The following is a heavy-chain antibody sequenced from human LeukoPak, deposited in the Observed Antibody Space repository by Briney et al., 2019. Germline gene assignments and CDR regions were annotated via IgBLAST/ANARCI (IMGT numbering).Heavy chain of an antibody. Sequence: PSETLSLTCAVYGGSFSGYYWSWIRQPPGKGLEWIGEINHSGSTNYNPSLKSRVTISVDTSKNQFSLKLSSVTAADTAVYYCARHAGGYYDSSNWFDPWGQGTLVTVSS. CDR2: INHSGST. CDR3: ARHAGGYYDSSNWFDP. D-gene: IGHD3-22*01. J-gene: IGHJ5*02. V-gene: IGHV4-34*01. CDR1: GGSFSGYY.